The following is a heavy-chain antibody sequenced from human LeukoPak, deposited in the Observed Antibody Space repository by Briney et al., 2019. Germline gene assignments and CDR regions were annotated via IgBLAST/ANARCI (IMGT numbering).Heavy chain of an antibody. Sequence: GGSLRLSCTASGFTFSGAWMTWVRQAPGKGLEWVANIREDGTEKNYVDSVKGRFTISRDNAKNSLFLQMNSLRAEDTAVYYCAKQGAGIRDWGQGTLVTVSS. CDR2: IREDGTEK. CDR3: AKQGAGIRD. CDR1: GFTFSGAW. J-gene: IGHJ4*02. V-gene: IGHV3-7*01. D-gene: IGHD6-19*01.